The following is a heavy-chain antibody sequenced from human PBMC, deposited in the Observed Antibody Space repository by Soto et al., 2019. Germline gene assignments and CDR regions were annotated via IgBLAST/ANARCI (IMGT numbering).Heavy chain of an antibody. CDR2: IYHSGST. J-gene: IGHJ6*02. CDR1: GGSISSSNW. CDR3: ARIITIFGVADYYYYGMDV. Sequence: PETLSPTCAVSGGSISSSNWWSWVRQPPGKGLEWIGEIYHSGSTNYNPSLKSRVTISVDKSKNQFSLKLSSVTAADTAVYYCARIITIFGVADYYYYGMDVWGQGTTVTVSS. D-gene: IGHD3-3*01. V-gene: IGHV4-4*03.